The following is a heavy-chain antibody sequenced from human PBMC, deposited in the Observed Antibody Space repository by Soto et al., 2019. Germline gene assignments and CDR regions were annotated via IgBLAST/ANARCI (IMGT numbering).Heavy chain of an antibody. CDR2: INPSGGST. CDR1: GYTFTSYY. J-gene: IGHJ4*02. Sequence: ASVKVSWKASGYTFTSYYMHWVRQAPGQGLEWMGIINPSGGSTSYAQKFQGRVTMTRDTSTSTVYMELSSLRSEDTAVYYCARDRRQQLVPYYFDYWGQGTLVTVSS. D-gene: IGHD6-13*01. V-gene: IGHV1-46*03. CDR3: ARDRRQQLVPYYFDY.